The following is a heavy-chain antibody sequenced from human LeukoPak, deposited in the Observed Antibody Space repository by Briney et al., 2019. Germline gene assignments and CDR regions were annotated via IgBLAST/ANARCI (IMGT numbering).Heavy chain of an antibody. J-gene: IGHJ4*02. Sequence: GSLRLSCAASGFTFSNYAMSWVRQAPGKGLEWVSGINDSGGSTYYADSVKGRFTISRDNSKNTLYLQMNSLRAEDTAVYYCARGAYYYDSDPPLADYWGQGTLVTVSS. V-gene: IGHV3-23*01. D-gene: IGHD3-22*01. CDR3: ARGAYYYDSDPPLADY. CDR1: GFTFSNYA. CDR2: INDSGGST.